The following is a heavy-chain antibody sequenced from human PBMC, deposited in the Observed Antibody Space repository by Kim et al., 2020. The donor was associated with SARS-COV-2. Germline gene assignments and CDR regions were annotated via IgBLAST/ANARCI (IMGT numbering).Heavy chain of an antibody. V-gene: IGHV3-48*02. J-gene: IGHJ6*01. CDR3: AREDTAMAKCYYYGMDV. CDR2: ISSGSSTI. D-gene: IGHD5-18*01. CDR1: GFTFSSYS. Sequence: GGSLRLSCAASGFTFSSYSMNWVRQAPGKGLEWVSYISSGSSTIYYADSVKGRFTISRDTAKNSLYQQMNSLRDEATAVYYCAREDTAMAKCYYYGMDV.